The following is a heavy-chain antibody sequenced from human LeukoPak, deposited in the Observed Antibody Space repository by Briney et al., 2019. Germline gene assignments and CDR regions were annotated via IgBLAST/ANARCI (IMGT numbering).Heavy chain of an antibody. D-gene: IGHD6-6*01. CDR3: ARDTREYSSSSTRGYYYMDV. CDR1: GGTFSSYA. CDR2: IIPILGIA. Sequence: ASVKVSCKASGGTFSSYAISWVRQAPGQGLEWMGRIIPILGIANYAQKFQGRVTITTDESTSTAYMELSSLRSEDTAVYYCARDTREYSSSSTRGYYYMDVWGKGTTVTVSS. J-gene: IGHJ6*03. V-gene: IGHV1-69*04.